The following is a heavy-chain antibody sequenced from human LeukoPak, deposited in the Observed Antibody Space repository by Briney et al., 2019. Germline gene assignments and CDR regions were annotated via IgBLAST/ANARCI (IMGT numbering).Heavy chain of an antibody. D-gene: IGHD3-22*01. CDR2: IFSGGST. Sequence: GGSLRLSCAASGFTVSSNYMSWVRQAPGKGLEWVSVIFSGGSTYYADSVKGRFTISRDNSKNTLYLQMSSLRAEDTAVYYCARDLVPYYYDSSGYYEDYWGQGTLVTVSS. CDR1: GFTVSSNY. V-gene: IGHV3-53*01. J-gene: IGHJ4*02. CDR3: ARDLVPYYYDSSGYYEDY.